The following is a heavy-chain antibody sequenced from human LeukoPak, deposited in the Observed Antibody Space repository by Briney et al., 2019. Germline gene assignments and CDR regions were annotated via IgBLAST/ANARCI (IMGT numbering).Heavy chain of an antibody. CDR2: ISSSGSTI. J-gene: IGHJ4*02. V-gene: IGHV3-48*03. Sequence: PGGSLRLSCAASGFTFSSCEMNWVRQAPGKGLEWVSYISSSGSTIYYADSVKGRFTISRDNAKNSLYLQINSLRAEDTAVYYCAREGNRGFDYWGQGTLVTVSS. CDR3: AREGNRGFDY. CDR1: GFTFSSCE. D-gene: IGHD2/OR15-2a*01.